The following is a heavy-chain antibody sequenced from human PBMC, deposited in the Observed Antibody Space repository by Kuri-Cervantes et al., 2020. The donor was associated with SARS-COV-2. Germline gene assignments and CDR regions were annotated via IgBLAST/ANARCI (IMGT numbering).Heavy chain of an antibody. Sequence: AGSLSLTCVVSGYSISSGYFWGWIRLPPGQGLEWIGSIHHSGSTSFNPSLKSRVTISVDTSKNQFSLKLSSVTAADTAVYYCARPYSSSWYGGFDYWGQGTLVTVSS. V-gene: IGHV4-38-2*01. CDR3: ARPYSSSWYGGFDY. J-gene: IGHJ4*02. CDR2: IHHSGST. CDR1: GYSISSGYF. D-gene: IGHD6-13*01.